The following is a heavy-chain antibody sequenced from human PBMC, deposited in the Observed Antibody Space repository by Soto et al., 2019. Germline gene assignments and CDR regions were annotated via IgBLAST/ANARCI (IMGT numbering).Heavy chain of an antibody. V-gene: IGHV3-23*01. J-gene: IGHJ4*02. CDR3: AKGDRLNYLYYFEY. D-gene: IGHD3-10*01. CDR2: ISGSGAST. Sequence: GVSLRLSCAASGFTSSSYAMSWVRQSPGKGLEWVSGISGSGASTYYADSVKGRFSISRDKSKNTVYLQMNRLRAEDTAVYYCAKGDRLNYLYYFEYWGKGTLVTVSS. CDR1: GFTSSSYA.